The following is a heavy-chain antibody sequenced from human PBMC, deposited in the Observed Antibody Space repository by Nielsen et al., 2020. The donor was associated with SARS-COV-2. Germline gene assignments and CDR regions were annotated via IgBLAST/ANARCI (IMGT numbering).Heavy chain of an antibody. J-gene: IGHJ3*02. CDR3: AQIGIVVVPAALHDAFDI. V-gene: IGHV1-24*01. D-gene: IGHD2-2*01. Sequence: ASVKVSCKVSGYTLTELSMHWVRQAPGKGLEWMGGFDPEDGETIYAQKFQGRVTMTRDTSISTAYMELSRLRSDDTAVYYCAQIGIVVVPAALHDAFDIWGQGTMVTVSS. CDR2: FDPEDGET. CDR1: GYTLTELS.